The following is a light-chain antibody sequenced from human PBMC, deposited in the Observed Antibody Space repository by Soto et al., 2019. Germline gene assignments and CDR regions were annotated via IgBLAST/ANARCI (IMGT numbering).Light chain of an antibody. CDR1: STNIGAGDG. V-gene: IGLV1-40*01. CDR3: QTHDRRLSARYV. J-gene: IGLJ1*01. Sequence: HSLLPEPPSVSGAPGERVSITCTGSSTNIGAGDGVHVYQLRPGTAPNLLTVGHTIRPTGVPDRFSASTSGTSASRAITGLQAADEGDDYGQTHDRRLSARYVFGPGTKVTV. CDR2: GHT.